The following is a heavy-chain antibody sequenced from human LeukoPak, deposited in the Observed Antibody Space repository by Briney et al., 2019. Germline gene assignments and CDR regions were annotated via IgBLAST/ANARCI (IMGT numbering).Heavy chain of an antibody. Sequence: SVKVSCKASGGTFSSYTISWVRQAPGQGLEWMGRIIPILGIANYAQKFQGRVAITADKSTSTAYMELSSLRSEDTAVYYCAREVLAHYYGSGSNQYFDYWGQGTLVTVSS. CDR1: GGTFSSYT. CDR2: IIPILGIA. V-gene: IGHV1-69*04. J-gene: IGHJ4*02. CDR3: AREVLAHYYGSGSNQYFDY. D-gene: IGHD3-10*01.